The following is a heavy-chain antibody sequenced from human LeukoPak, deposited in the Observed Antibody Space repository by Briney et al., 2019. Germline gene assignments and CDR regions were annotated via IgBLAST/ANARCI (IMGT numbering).Heavy chain of an antibody. D-gene: IGHD2-2*01. V-gene: IGHV4-59*08. CDR3: ARSPCTSASCPRRNVFDV. J-gene: IGHJ3*01. CDR2: INYSGST. CDR1: GGSISSYY. Sequence: PSETLSLTCIVSGGSISSYYWSWIRQPPGKGLEWIGYINYSGSTNYNPSLESRVTISGDTSKNQFSLKLSSVTAADTAVYYCARSPCTSASCPRRNVFDVWGQGTMVTVSS.